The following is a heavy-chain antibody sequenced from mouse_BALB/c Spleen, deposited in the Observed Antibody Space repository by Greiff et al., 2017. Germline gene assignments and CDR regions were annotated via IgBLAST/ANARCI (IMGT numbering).Heavy chain of an antibody. V-gene: IGHV5-12-1*01. D-gene: IGHD1-1*01. CDR2: ISSGGGST. J-gene: IGHJ3*01. CDR3: ARHGSSLGWFAY. Sequence: EVQLVESGGGLVKPGGSLKLSCAASGFAFSSYDMSWVRQTPEKRLEWVAYISSGGGSTYYPDTVKGRFTISRDNAKNTLYLQMSSLKSEDTAMYYCARHGSSLGWFAYWGQGTLVTVSA. CDR1: GFAFSSYD.